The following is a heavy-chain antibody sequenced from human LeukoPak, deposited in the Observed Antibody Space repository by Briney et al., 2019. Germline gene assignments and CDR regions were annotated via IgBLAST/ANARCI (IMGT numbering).Heavy chain of an antibody. CDR1: GDSFSSNSAA. D-gene: IGHD3-3*01. Sequence: SQTLSLTCAISGDSFSSNSAAWNWIRQSPSRGLEWLGRTYYRSKWYNDYALSVKSRITVNPDTSKNQFSLKLNSVTAADTAVYYCARGVERIFGVVNWFDPWGQGTPVTVSS. J-gene: IGHJ5*02. V-gene: IGHV6-1*01. CDR3: ARGVERIFGVVNWFDP. CDR2: TYYRSKWYN.